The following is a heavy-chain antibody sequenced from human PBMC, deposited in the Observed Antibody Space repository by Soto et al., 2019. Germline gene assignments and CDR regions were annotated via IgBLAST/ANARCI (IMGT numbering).Heavy chain of an antibody. V-gene: IGHV3-64D*06. CDR3: VKDRWVDY. J-gene: IGHJ4*02. CDR1: GFSFSTYA. Sequence: GGSLRLSCSVSGFSFSTYAMHWVRQAPGKGLEYASSISSHGGSTYYADSVKGRFTISRDNSKNTLYLQMSSLRTEDTALYYCVKDRWVDYWGQGILVTVSS. D-gene: IGHD1-26*01. CDR2: ISSHGGST.